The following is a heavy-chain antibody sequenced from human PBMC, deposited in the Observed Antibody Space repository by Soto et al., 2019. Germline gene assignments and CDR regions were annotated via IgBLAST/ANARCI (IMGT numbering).Heavy chain of an antibody. Sequence: GGSLRLSCAASGFTFSSYWMHWVRQAPGKGLVWVSRIRYDGRITNYADSVKGRSTISRDDAKNTVYLQMNSLRAEDTAVYYCARGLSGGYGMDVWGQGTTVTVSS. CDR2: IRYDGRIT. V-gene: IGHV3-74*01. CDR3: ARGLSGGYGMDV. J-gene: IGHJ6*02. CDR1: GFTFSSYW. D-gene: IGHD6-25*01.